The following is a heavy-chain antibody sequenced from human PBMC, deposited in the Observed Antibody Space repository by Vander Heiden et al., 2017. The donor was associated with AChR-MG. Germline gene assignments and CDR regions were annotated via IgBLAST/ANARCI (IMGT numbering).Heavy chain of an antibody. Sequence: QLQLQESGPGLVKPSETLSLTCTVSGGSISSSSYYWGWRRQPPGKGLEWIGSIYYSGSTYYNPSLKSRVTISVDTSKNQFSLKLSSVTAADTAVYYCARQPGIVGATYHWGQGTLVTVSS. J-gene: IGHJ4*02. CDR1: GGSISSSSYY. CDR3: ARQPGIVGATYH. D-gene: IGHD1-26*01. CDR2: IYYSGST. V-gene: IGHV4-39*01.